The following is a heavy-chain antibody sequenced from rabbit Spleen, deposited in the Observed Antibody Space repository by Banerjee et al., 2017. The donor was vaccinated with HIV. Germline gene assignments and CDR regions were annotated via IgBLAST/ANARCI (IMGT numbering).Heavy chain of an antibody. CDR3: AREVGSFGTGWNFYL. V-gene: IGHV1S45*01. CDR1: GFDFSNYNF. J-gene: IGHJ4*01. CDR2: IDTSDGDT. D-gene: IGHD7-1*01. Sequence: QEQLVESGGGLVQPGASLTLTCTASGFDFSNYNFMCWVRQAPGKGLEWIACIDTSDGDTDYANWPKGRFTISKTSSTTVTLQMTSLTAADTATYFCAREVGSFGTGWNFYLWGQGTLVTVS.